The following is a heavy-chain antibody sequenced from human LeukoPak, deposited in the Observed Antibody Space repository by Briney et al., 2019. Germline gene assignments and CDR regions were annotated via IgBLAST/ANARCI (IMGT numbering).Heavy chain of an antibody. Sequence: SETLSLTCTVSGGSISSGGEYWSWIRQHPGKGLEWIGYGYYSGSTYYNPSLKSRVTISVDTSENQFSLKLSSVTAADTAVYYCAREKTAYYYDSSGFSEGAFDIWGQGTMVTVSS. CDR1: GGSISSGGEY. CDR3: AREKTAYYYDSSGFSEGAFDI. V-gene: IGHV4-31*03. CDR2: GYYSGST. D-gene: IGHD3-22*01. J-gene: IGHJ3*02.